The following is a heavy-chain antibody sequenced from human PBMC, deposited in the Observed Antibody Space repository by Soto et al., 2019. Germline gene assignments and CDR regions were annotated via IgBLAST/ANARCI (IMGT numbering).Heavy chain of an antibody. D-gene: IGHD3-22*01. CDR3: ARIGAYSSGYPYDY. V-gene: IGHV3-33*01. CDR1: GFTFSSYG. J-gene: IGHJ4*02. Sequence: QVQLVESGGGVVQPGRSLRLSCAASGFTFSSYGMHWVRQAPGKGLEWVAVIWYDGSNKYYADSVKGRFTISRDNSKNTLYLQMNSLRAEDTAVYYCARIGAYSSGYPYDYWGQGTLVTVSS. CDR2: IWYDGSNK.